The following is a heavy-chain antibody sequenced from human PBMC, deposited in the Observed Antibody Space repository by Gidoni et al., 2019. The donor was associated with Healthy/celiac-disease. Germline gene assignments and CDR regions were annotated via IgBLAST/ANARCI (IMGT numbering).Heavy chain of an antibody. CDR1: GGAISSYY. CDR3: ARDGNFDY. V-gene: IGHV4-4*07. CDR2: IYTSGST. Sequence: VQLQESGPGLLKPSETLSLTCTVSGGAISSYYWRWIRQPAGKVLDWIWRIYTSGSTNYNPSLKSRVTMSVVTSKNQFSLKLSSVTAADTAVYYCARDGNFDYWGQGTLVTVSS. J-gene: IGHJ4*02.